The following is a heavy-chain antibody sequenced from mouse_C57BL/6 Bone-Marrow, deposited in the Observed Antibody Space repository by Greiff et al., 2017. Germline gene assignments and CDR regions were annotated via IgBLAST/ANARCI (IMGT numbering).Heavy chain of an antibody. J-gene: IGHJ3*01. V-gene: IGHV2-2*01. CDR1: GFSLTSYG. Sequence: VKLVESGPGLVQPSQSLSITCTVSGFSLTSYGVHWVRQSPGKGLEWLGVIWSSGSTDYNAAFLSRLSISKDNSKSQVFFKMNILQADDTAIYYCARGMMVTTGAWFAYWGQGTLVTVSA. CDR3: ARGMMVTTGAWFAY. D-gene: IGHD2-3*01. CDR2: IWSSGST.